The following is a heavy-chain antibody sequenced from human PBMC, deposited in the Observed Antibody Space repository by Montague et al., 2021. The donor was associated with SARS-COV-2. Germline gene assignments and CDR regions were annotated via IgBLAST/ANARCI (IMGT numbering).Heavy chain of an antibody. J-gene: IGHJ4*02. V-gene: IGHV4-4*07. Sequence: TLSLTCTVSGGSIRSYSWSWIRQPAAKGLDWIGRIFASGGTIYSPSLRSRVSMSVDASKNQFSFILTSVTAADTGVYFCARDGGFYGSGGYSLWGQGTLVTVSS. CDR1: GGSIRSYS. CDR2: IFASGGT. D-gene: IGHD3-10*01. CDR3: ARDGGFYGSGGYSL.